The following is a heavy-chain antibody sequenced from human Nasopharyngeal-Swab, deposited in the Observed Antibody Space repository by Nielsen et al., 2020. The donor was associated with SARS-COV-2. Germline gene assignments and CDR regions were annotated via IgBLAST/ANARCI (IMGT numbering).Heavy chain of an antibody. CDR2: IRSKAYGGTT. V-gene: IGHV3-49*03. J-gene: IGHJ2*01. CDR1: GFTFGDYA. Sequence: GESLKISCTASGFTFGDYAMSWFRQAPGKGLEWVGFIRSKAYGGTTEYAASVKGRFTISRDDSKSIAYLQMNSLKTEDTAVYYRTRVSGHWYFDLWGRGTLVTVSS. CDR3: TRVSGHWYFDL.